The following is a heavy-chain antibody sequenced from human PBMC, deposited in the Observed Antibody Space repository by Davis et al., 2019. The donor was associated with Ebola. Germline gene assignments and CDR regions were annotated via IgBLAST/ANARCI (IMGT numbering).Heavy chain of an antibody. CDR2: ISTTSRTI. Sequence: GESLKISCTASGFSFGSYSMNWVRQAPGKGLEWVSYISTTSRTIYYTDSVKGRFTISRDNARNSLYLQMNGLREEDTAVYNCARDLLNEIVIPTYFDSWGQGTLVTVSS. CDR3: ARDLLNEIVIPTYFDS. J-gene: IGHJ4*02. D-gene: IGHD3-10*01. V-gene: IGHV3-48*02. CDR1: GFSFGSYS.